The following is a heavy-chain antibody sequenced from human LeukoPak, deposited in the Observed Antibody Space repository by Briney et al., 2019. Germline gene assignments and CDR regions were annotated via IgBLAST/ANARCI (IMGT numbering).Heavy chain of an antibody. CDR3: ARGCANECHY. J-gene: IGHJ4*02. D-gene: IGHD1-1*01. CDR2: INHSGST. CDR1: GGSFSGYY. V-gene: IGHV4-34*01. Sequence: SETLSLTCAVYGGSFSGYYWSWIRQPPGKGLEWIGEINHSGSTNYNPSLKSRVTISVDTSKNQFSLKLSSVTAADTAVYYCARGCANECHYWGQGTLVTVSS.